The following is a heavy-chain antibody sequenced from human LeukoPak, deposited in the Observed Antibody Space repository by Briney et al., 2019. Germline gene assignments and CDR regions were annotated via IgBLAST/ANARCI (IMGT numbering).Heavy chain of an antibody. CDR2: ISGSGGST. J-gene: IGHJ4*02. D-gene: IGHD2-2*02. Sequence: GGSLRLSCAVSGFTFSSYATSWVRQVPGKGLEWVSAISGSGGSTYYADSVKGRFTISRDNSKNTLYLQMNSLRAEDTAVYYCAKSVVPAAIRNYFDYWGQGTLVTVSS. CDR3: AKSVVPAAIRNYFDY. V-gene: IGHV3-23*01. CDR1: GFTFSSYA.